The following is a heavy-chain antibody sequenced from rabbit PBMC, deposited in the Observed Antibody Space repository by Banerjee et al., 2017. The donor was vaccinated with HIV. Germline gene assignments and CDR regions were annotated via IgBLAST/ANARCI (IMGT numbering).Heavy chain of an antibody. Sequence: QEQLVESGGGLVQPEGSLTITCTASGFTISSRDYMCWVRQAPGKGLEWIACIYAGDGNTYYASWAKGRFTISKTSSTTVTLQMTSLTVADTATYFCARDAGSGAYIDGYLTLLGPGTLVTVS. CDR3: ARDAGSGAYIDGYLTL. CDR1: GFTISSRDY. V-gene: IGHV1S45*01. D-gene: IGHD8-1*01. J-gene: IGHJ4*01. CDR2: IYAGDGNT.